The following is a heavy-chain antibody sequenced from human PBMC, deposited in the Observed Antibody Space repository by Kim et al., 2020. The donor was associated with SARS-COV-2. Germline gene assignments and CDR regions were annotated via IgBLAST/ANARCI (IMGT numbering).Heavy chain of an antibody. D-gene: IGHD6-13*01. CDR3: ARDITATYSSSWALSWFDP. J-gene: IGHJ5*02. CDR2: TYYRSKWYN. V-gene: IGHV6-1*01. CDR1: GDSVSSNSAA. Sequence: SQTLSLTCAISGDSVSSNSAAWNWIRQSPSRGLEWLGRTYYRSKWYNDYAVSVKSRITINPDTSKNQFSLQLNSVTPEDTAVYYCARDITATYSSSWALSWFDPWGQGTLVTVSS.